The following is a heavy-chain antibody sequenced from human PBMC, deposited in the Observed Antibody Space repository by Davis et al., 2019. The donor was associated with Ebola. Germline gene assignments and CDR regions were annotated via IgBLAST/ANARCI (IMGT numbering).Heavy chain of an antibody. CDR3: ARGHNYAHEY. CDR1: GYTFTGYY. V-gene: IGHV1-2*06. D-gene: IGHD4-11*01. CDR2: ISPNNGDT. J-gene: IGHJ4*02. Sequence: ASVKVSCKASGYTFTGYYVHWVRQAPGQGLEWVGRISPNNGDTYYAQKFQGRVTMTRDTSISTVYMELSSLRYDDTADYYCARGHNYAHEYWGQGTLVTVSS.